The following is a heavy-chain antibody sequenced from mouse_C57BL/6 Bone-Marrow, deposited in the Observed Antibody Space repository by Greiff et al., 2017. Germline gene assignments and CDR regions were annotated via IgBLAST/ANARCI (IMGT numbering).Heavy chain of an antibody. V-gene: IGHV5-15*01. D-gene: IGHD3-2*02. CDR2: ISNLAYSI. J-gene: IGHJ3*01. CDR1: GFTFSDYG. Sequence: VMLVESGGGLVQPGGSLKLSCAASGFTFSDYGMAWVRQAPRKGPEWVAFISNLAYSIYYADTVTGRFTISRENAKNTLYLEMSSLRSEDTAMYYCAREGQLRRTWFAYWGQGTLVTVAA. CDR3: AREGQLRRTWFAY.